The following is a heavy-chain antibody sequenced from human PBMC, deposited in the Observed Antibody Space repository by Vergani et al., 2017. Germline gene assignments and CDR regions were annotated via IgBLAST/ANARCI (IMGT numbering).Heavy chain of an antibody. CDR2: IWYDGSNK. V-gene: IGHV3-33*01. CDR3: AREGPEWELLGYYFDY. Sequence: QVQLVESGGGVVQPGRSLRLSCAASGFTFSSYGMHWVRQAPGKGLEWVAVIWYDGSNKYYADSVKGRFTISRDNSKNTLYLQMNSLRAEDTAVYYCAREGPEWELLGYYFDYWGQGTLVTVSS. CDR1: GFTFSSYG. J-gene: IGHJ4*02. D-gene: IGHD1-26*01.